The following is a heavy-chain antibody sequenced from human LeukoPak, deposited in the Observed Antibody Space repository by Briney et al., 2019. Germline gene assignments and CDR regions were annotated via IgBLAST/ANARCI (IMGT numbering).Heavy chain of an antibody. CDR3: ARANPYDFWSGYYSNRRNAFDI. CDR1: GGSFSGYY. Sequence: SETLSLTCAVYGGSFSGYYWSWIRQPPGKGLEWIGEINHSGSTNYNPSLKGRVTISVDTSKNQFSLKLSSVTAADTAVYYCARANPYDFWSGYYSNRRNAFDIWGQGTMVTVSS. CDR2: INHSGST. V-gene: IGHV4-34*01. J-gene: IGHJ3*02. D-gene: IGHD3-3*01.